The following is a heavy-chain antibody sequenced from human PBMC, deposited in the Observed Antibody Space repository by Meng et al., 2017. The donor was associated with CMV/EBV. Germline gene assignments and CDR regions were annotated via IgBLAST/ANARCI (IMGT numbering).Heavy chain of an antibody. D-gene: IGHD3-9*01. CDR1: GGSISSYY. J-gene: IGHJ6*02. CDR3: AREMGQEVYDWGVFYYYGMDV. V-gene: IGHV4-59*08. Sequence: GSLRLSCTVSGGSISSYYWSWIRQPPGKGLEWIGYIYYSGSTNYNPSLKSRVTISVDTSKNQFSLKLSSVTAADTAVYYCAREMGQEVYDWGVFYYYGMDVWGQGTTVTVSS. CDR2: IYYSGST.